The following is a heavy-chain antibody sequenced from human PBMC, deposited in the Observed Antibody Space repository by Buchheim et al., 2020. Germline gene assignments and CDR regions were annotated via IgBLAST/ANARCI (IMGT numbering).Heavy chain of an antibody. CDR2: IKQDGSEK. CDR1: GFTFSSYW. V-gene: IGHV3-7*04. J-gene: IGHJ6*02. Sequence: EVQLVESGGGLVQPGGSLRLSCAASGFTFSSYWMSWVRQAPGKGLEWVANIKQDGSEKYYVDSVKGRFTISRANAKNSLYLQMNSLRAEDTAVYYCARVGYCSSTSCYLGVYYYYYGMDVWGQGTT. CDR3: ARVGYCSSTSCYLGVYYYYYGMDV. D-gene: IGHD2-2*01.